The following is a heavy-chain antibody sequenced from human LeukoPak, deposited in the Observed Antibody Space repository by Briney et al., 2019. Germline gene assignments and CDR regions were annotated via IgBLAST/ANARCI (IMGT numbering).Heavy chain of an antibody. CDR2: INPNSGGT. CDR3: ARERKAAKTESDAFDI. D-gene: IGHD6-13*01. J-gene: IGHJ3*02. CDR1: GYTFTGYY. Sequence: ASVKVSCKASGYTFTGYYMHWVRQAPGQGLEWMGWINPNSGGTNYAQKFQGRVTMTRDTSISTAYMELSRLRSDDTAVYYCARERKAAKTESDAFDIWAQGTMVTVPS. V-gene: IGHV1-2*02.